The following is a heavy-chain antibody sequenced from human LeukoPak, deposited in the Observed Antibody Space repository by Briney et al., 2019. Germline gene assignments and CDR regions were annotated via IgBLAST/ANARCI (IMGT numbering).Heavy chain of an antibody. V-gene: IGHV3-7*01. CDR3: ARSIVVVVAATTFFDY. D-gene: IGHD2-15*01. CDR1: GFTFSSYW. CDR2: IKQDGSAK. Sequence: GGSLRLSCAASGFTFSSYWMSWVRQAPGKGLEWVANIKQDGSAKYYVDSVEGRFTISRDNAKNSLYLQMNSLRAEDTAVYYCARSIVVVVAATTFFDYWGQGTLVTVSS. J-gene: IGHJ4*02.